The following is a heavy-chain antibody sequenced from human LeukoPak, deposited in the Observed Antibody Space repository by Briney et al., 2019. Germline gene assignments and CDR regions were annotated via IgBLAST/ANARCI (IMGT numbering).Heavy chain of an antibody. CDR2: IYPGDSDT. CDR3: ARWGAKEMATTTRRAGSSYYYGMDV. V-gene: IGHV5-51*01. J-gene: IGHJ6*02. D-gene: IGHD5-24*01. CDR1: GYRFTSYW. Sequence: KHGESLKISCQGSGYRFTSYWIGWVRQLPGKGLEGMGIIYPGDSDTRYSPSFKGQVTISADKSISTAYLQWSSLKASDTAMYYCARWGAKEMATTTRRAGSSYYYGMDVWGQGTTVTVSS.